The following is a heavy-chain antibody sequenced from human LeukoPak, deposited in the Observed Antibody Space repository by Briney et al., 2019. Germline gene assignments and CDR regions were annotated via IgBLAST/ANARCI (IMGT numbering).Heavy chain of an antibody. CDR2: INHSGST. J-gene: IGHJ4*02. CDR3: ARDVGSSGWSPSYYFDY. Sequence: SETLSLTCAVYGGSFSGYYWSWIRQPPGKGLEWIGEINHSGSTNYNPSLKSRVTISVDTSKNQFSLKLSSVTAADTAVYYCARDVGSSGWSPSYYFDYWGQGTLVTVSS. D-gene: IGHD6-19*01. V-gene: IGHV4-34*01. CDR1: GGSFSGYY.